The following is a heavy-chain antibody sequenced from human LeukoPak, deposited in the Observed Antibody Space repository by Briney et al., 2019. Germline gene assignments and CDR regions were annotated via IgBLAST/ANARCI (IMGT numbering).Heavy chain of an antibody. CDR3: VTEWEMSY. J-gene: IGHJ4*02. D-gene: IGHD1-26*01. CDR1: GFTFSSKG. V-gene: IGHV3-48*02. Sequence: GGSLRLSCSGSGFTFSSKGRGWVRRAQGRGLEWVSYIRSGCSGTFYADSVKGRFTISRDNAKSSLYLQMNSLTDEDTAIYYCVTEWEMSYWGQGTLVTVSS. CDR2: IRSGCSGT.